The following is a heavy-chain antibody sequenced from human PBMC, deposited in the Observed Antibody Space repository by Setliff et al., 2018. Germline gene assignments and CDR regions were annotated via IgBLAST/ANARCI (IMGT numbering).Heavy chain of an antibody. Sequence: PSETLSLTCTVSGGSISSSSYYWGWIRQPPGKGLEWIGSIYYSGSTYYNPSLKSRVTISVDTSKNQFSLKLSSVTAADTAVCYCAGNNAHLEWLFAWFDPWGQGTLVTVSS. D-gene: IGHD3-3*01. CDR2: IYYSGST. CDR1: GGSISSSSYY. J-gene: IGHJ5*02. V-gene: IGHV4-39*07. CDR3: AGNNAHLEWLFAWFDP.